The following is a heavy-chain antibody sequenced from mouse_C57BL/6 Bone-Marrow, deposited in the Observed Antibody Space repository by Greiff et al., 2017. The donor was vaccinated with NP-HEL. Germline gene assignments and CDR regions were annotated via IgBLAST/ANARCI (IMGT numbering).Heavy chain of an antibody. D-gene: IGHD2-3*01. CDR2: ISYDGSN. CDR1: GYSITSGYY. V-gene: IGHV3-6*01. Sequence: DVKLQESGPGLVKPSQSLSLPCSVTGYSITSGYYWNWIRQFPGNKLEWMGYISYDGSNNYNPSLKNRISITRDTSKNQFFLKLNSVTTEDTATYYCARGWLLRYWGQGTLVTVSA. J-gene: IGHJ3*01. CDR3: ARGWLLRY.